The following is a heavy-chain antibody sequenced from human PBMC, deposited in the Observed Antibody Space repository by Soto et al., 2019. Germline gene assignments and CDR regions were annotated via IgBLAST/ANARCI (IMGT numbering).Heavy chain of an antibody. CDR3: ASPLTDYDILTGYYGASDI. V-gene: IGHV1-69*13. D-gene: IGHD3-9*01. CDR2: IIPIFGTA. J-gene: IGHJ3*02. Sequence: SVKVSCKASGGTFSSYAISWVRQAPGQGLEWTGGIIPIFGTANYAQKFQGRVTITADESTSTAYMELSSLRSEDTAVYYCASPLTDYDILTGYYGASDIWGQGTMVTV. CDR1: GGTFSSYA.